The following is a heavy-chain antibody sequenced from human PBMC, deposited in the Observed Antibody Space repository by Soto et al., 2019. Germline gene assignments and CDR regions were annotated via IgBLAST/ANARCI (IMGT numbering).Heavy chain of an antibody. CDR1: GCTFITFA. J-gene: IGHJ4*02. Sequence: GGSLNLSCAASGCTFITFAMYWFRRDPGKGLEWVSSIRQSGDRSSYADSAKGGFTISSDNSKNTLYLQMNGLRLDDTAVYYCVTAVRTRLDNWGPGTLVPVSS. CDR2: IRQSGDRS. D-gene: IGHD3-10*01. V-gene: IGHV3-23*01. CDR3: VTAVRTRLDN.